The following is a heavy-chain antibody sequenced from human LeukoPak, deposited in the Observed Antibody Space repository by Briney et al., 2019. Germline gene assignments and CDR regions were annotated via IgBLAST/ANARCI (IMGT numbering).Heavy chain of an antibody. CDR3: AKGYYYGSGSQQYYFDY. V-gene: IGHV3-23*01. D-gene: IGHD3-10*01. J-gene: IGHJ4*02. Sequence: PGGSLRLSCAASGFTFSTYAMSWVRQAPGKGLEWDSGISGSGASTYYADSVKGRFTISRDNSKNTLYLQMNSLRAEDTAVYYCAKGYYYGSGSQQYYFDYWGQGTLVTVSS. CDR1: GFTFSTYA. CDR2: ISGSGAST.